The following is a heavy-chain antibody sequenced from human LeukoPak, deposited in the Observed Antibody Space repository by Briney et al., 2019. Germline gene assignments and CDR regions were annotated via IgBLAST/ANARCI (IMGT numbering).Heavy chain of an antibody. CDR3: ARSYSSGWYDTYYFDY. D-gene: IGHD6-19*01. CDR1: GGSISSGDYY. J-gene: IGHJ4*02. CDR2: IYYSGST. Sequence: SETLSLTCTVSGGSISSGDYYWSWIRQPPGTGLEWIGYIYYSGSTYYNPSLKSRVTISVDTSKNQFSLKLSSVTAADTAVYYCARSYSSGWYDTYYFDYWGQGTLVTVSS. V-gene: IGHV4-30-4*01.